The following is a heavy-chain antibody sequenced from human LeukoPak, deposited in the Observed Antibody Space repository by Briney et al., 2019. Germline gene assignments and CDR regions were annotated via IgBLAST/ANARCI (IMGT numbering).Heavy chain of an antibody. Sequence: SETLSITCTASGGSLSSYYWSWIRQPPGEGLEWIGYIYYSGGTTYNPSLKSRVTISVDTSKNQSSLKLSSVTGADTAVYYWARGELGIEDAFDIWGQGTMVTVSS. CDR3: ARGELGIEDAFDI. CDR2: IYYSGGT. J-gene: IGHJ3*02. D-gene: IGHD7-27*01. CDR1: GGSLSSYY. V-gene: IGHV4-59*01.